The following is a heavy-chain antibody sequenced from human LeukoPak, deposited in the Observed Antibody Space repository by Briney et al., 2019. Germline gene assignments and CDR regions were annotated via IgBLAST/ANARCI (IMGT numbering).Heavy chain of an antibody. V-gene: IGHV3-48*03. CDR2: ISASGDTV. CDR3: ARDGPPDY. Sequence: QPGGSLRLSCAASGFTFRSYEMNWVRQAPGKGLEWVSYISASGDTVDYAESVKGRITISRDNAKNSLYLQMDSLRAEDTAIYYCARDGPPDYWGQGTLGSVSS. CDR1: GFTFRSYE. J-gene: IGHJ4*02.